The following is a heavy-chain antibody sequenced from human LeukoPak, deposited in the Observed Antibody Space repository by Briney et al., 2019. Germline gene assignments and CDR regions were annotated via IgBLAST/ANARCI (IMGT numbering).Heavy chain of an antibody. J-gene: IGHJ3*02. D-gene: IGHD4-17*01. CDR3: ARARATVTRISSFDI. Sequence: PGGSLRLSCAASGFTFSTYNMNWVRQTPGKGLEWVSSITSTSTYIYYADSVKGRFTISRDNSKNTLYLQMNSLRADDTAVYYCARARATVTRISSFDIWGQGTMVTVSS. CDR1: GFTFSTYN. CDR2: ITSTSTYI. V-gene: IGHV3-21*01.